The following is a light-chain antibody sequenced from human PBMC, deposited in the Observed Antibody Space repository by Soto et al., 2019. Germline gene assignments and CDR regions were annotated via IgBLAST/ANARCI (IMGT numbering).Light chain of an antibody. V-gene: IGKV1-39*01. CDR2: DAS. CDR3: HQSAGSLTWT. J-gene: IGKJ1*01. Sequence: DIQMTQSPSSLSASVGDTVTITCRASQTIRYSLNWYQQKPGKAPKVLIYDASTLQSGVPPRFSGSGPGTDFAISIPSLHPEDFATYYRHQSAGSLTWTFGQGTRVEAK. CDR1: QTIRYS.